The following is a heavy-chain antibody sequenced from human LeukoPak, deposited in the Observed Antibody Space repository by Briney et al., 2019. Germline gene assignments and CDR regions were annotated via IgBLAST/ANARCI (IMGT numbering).Heavy chain of an antibody. CDR2: IYHSGST. CDR1: GYSISSGYY. Sequence: SETLSLTCTVSGYSISSGYYWGWLRQPPGKGLEWIGSIYHSGSTYYNPSLKSRVTISVDTSKNQFSLKLSSVTAADTAVYYCARDYMVRGVIGYWGQGTLVTVSS. CDR3: ARDYMVRGVIGY. V-gene: IGHV4-38-2*02. J-gene: IGHJ4*02. D-gene: IGHD3-10*01.